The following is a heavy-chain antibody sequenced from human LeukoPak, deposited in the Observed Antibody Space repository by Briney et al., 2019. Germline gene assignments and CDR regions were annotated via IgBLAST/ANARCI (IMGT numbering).Heavy chain of an antibody. D-gene: IGHD1-14*01. J-gene: IGHJ4*02. Sequence: GGSLRLSCAASGFTLITNDMTWVRQAPGKGLERVSVLYSDGNTKYADSVQGRFIISRDKSKNTLYLEMNSLSPDDTAVYYCARGVEPLAANTLAYWGQGTLVTVSS. CDR2: LYSDGNT. V-gene: IGHV3-53*01. CDR3: ARGVEPLAANTLAY. CDR1: GFTLITND.